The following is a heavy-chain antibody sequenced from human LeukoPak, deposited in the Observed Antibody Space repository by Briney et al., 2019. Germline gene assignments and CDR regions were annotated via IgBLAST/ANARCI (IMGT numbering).Heavy chain of an antibody. CDR2: IYSGGST. CDR3: ARAGYYYDSSGYYYVDY. V-gene: IGHV3-53*01. D-gene: IGHD3-22*01. CDR1: GFTVSSNY. Sequence: GGSLRLSCAASGFTVSSNYMSWVRQAPGKGLEWVSVIYSGGSTYYADSVKGRFTISRDNSKNTLYLQMNSLRADDTAVYYCARAGYYYDSSGYYYVDYWGQGTLVTVSS. J-gene: IGHJ4*02.